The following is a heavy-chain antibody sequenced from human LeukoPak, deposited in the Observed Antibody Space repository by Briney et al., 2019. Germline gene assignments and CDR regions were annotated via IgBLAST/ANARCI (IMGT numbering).Heavy chain of an antibody. CDR3: ARHGRDSAFDI. CDR2: IGTAGDT. J-gene: IGHJ3*02. D-gene: IGHD1-26*01. CDR1: GFTFSSYD. Sequence: GRSLRLSCAASGFTFSSYDMHWVRQATGKGLEWVSAIGTAGDTYYPGSVKGRFTISRENAKNSLYLQMNSLRAGDTAVYYCARHGRDSAFDIWGQGTMVTVSS. V-gene: IGHV3-13*01.